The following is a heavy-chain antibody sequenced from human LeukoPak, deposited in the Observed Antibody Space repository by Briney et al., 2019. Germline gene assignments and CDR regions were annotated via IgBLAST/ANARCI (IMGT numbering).Heavy chain of an antibody. CDR2: IYHSGST. V-gene: IGHV4-38-2*02. D-gene: IGHD4-17*01. CDR3: ARGAAGPNTVPNWFDP. Sequence: PSETLSLTCTVSGYSISSGYYWGWIRQPPGKGLEWIGSIYHSGSTYYNPSLKSRVTISVDTSKNQFSLKPSSVTAADTAVYYCARGAAGPNTVPNWFDPWGQGTLVTVSS. J-gene: IGHJ5*02. CDR1: GYSISSGYY.